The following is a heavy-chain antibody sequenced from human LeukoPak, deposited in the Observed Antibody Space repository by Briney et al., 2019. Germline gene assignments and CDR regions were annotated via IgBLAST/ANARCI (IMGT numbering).Heavy chain of an antibody. V-gene: IGHV5-51*01. CDR1: GYSFSNYW. CDR3: AIPPGYCGNDCSYDH. CDR2: IYPGDYET. D-gene: IGHD2-21*02. Sequence: GESLKISCEGSGYSFSNYWIGWVRQMPGKGLEWMGIIYPGDYETRYSPSFQGLVTISVDKSISTAYLQWSSLKASDTAMYYCAIPPGYCGNDCSYDHWGQGALVTVSS. J-gene: IGHJ4*02.